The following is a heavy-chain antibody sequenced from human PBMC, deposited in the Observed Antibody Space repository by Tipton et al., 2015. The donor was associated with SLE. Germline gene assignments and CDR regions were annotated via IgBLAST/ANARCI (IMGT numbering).Heavy chain of an antibody. CDR3: ARGVEMNTIVDY. Sequence: TLSLTCTVTGVSFSGYYWNWIRQPPGKPLEWIGNIYSSGNTIYDPSLKSRVTISLDTSKNQFSLKLTSMTAADTAVYYCARGVEMNTIVDYWGQGTLILVSS. CDR2: IYSSGNT. D-gene: IGHD5-24*01. J-gene: IGHJ4*02. CDR1: GVSFSGYY. V-gene: IGHV4-59*01.